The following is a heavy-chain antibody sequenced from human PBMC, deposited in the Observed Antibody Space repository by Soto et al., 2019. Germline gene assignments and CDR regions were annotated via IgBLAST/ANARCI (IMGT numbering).Heavy chain of an antibody. CDR3: AKAPYWPFYFDY. CDR1: GFTFISYG. V-gene: IGHV3-23*01. J-gene: IGHJ4*02. Sequence: EVQMLESGGALVQPGGSLRLSCAGSGFTFISYGMSWVRQAPGKGLEWVSAITGGGGRSYDAESAKGRCTISRDNFKKYLYLQMNSLRAEYTAVYYCAKAPYWPFYFDYWGQGTLVTVSS. CDR2: ITGGGGRS. D-gene: IGHD2-8*02.